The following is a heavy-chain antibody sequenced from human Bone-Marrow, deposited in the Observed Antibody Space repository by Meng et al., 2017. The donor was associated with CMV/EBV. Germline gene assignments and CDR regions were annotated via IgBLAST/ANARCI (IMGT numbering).Heavy chain of an antibody. CDR3: ARWGSFLAAIDQEDAFDI. CDR1: GFLFSNYE. Sequence: GGSLRLSCAASGFLFSNYEMHWVRQAPGKGLEWVASIRYDESNKYYADSVRGRFTISRENSKNTLYLQMNSLRAEDTAVYYCARWGSFLAAIDQEDAFDIWGQGTMVTVSS. CDR2: IRYDESNK. J-gene: IGHJ3*02. V-gene: IGHV3-30*02. D-gene: IGHD2/OR15-2a*01.